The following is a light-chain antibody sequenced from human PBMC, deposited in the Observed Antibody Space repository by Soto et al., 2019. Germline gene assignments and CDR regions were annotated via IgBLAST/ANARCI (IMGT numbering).Light chain of an antibody. CDR3: QQYDNLPQGIT. J-gene: IGKJ5*01. V-gene: IGKV1-33*01. CDR2: DAS. Sequence: DIQMTQSPSTLSGSVVDRVTITCRASQTISSWLAWYQQKPGKAPKLLIYDASNLETGVPSRFSGSGSGTDFTFTISSLQPEDIATYYCQQYDNLPQGITFGQGTRLEIK. CDR1: QTISSW.